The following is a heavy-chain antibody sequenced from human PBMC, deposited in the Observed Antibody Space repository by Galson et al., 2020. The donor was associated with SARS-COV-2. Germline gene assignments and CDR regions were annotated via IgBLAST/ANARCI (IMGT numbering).Heavy chain of an antibody. CDR3: ARGGDSTWDWYVDL. V-gene: IGHV3-20*04. CDR2: INWKGDST. D-gene: IGHD5-12*01. J-gene: IGHJ2*01. Sequence: GESLKISCAASGFRPNDYGMNWVRQAPGKGPEWVSGINWKGDSTNYADSVKGRSTISRDNAKNSLYLQMNSLSTEDTAFYYCARGGDSTWDWYVDLWGRGTLVTVSA. CDR1: GFRPNDYG.